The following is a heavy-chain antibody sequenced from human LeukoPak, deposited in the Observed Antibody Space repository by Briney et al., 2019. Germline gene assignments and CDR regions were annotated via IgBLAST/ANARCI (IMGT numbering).Heavy chain of an antibody. CDR2: INPNSGGT. Sequence: ASVKVSCKXSGYTFTGYYMHWVRQAPGQGLEWMGWINPNSGGTNYAQKFQGRVTMTRDTSISTAYMELSRLRSDDTAVYYCARRFRIAAVGALDSWGQGTLVTVSS. CDR1: GYTFTGYY. CDR3: ARRFRIAAVGALDS. V-gene: IGHV1-2*02. J-gene: IGHJ5*01. D-gene: IGHD6-13*01.